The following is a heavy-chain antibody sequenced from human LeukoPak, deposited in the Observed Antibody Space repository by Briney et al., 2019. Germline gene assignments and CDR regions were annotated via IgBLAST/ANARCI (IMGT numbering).Heavy chain of an antibody. CDR3: ARAMVRGVNWFDP. CDR1: GFTFSSYS. J-gene: IGHJ5*02. Sequence: MSGGSLRLSCAAPGFTFSSYSMNWVRQAPGKGLEWVSSISSSSSYIYYADSVKGRFTISRDNAKNSLYLQMNSLRAEDTAVYYCARAMVRGVNWFDPWGQGTLVTVSS. CDR2: ISSSSSYI. D-gene: IGHD3-10*01. V-gene: IGHV3-21*01.